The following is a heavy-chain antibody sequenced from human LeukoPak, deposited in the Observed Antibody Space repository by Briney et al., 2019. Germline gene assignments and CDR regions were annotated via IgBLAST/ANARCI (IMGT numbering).Heavy chain of an antibody. CDR2: INPNSGGT. J-gene: IGHJ4*02. Sequence: EASVKVSCKASGYTFTGYYMHWVRQAPGQGLEWMGWINPNSGGTNYAQKFQGRVTMTRDTSISTAYMELSRLRSDDTAVYYCARGPPLIVVVPAATFDYWGQGTLVTVSS. CDR3: ARGPPLIVVVPAATFDY. V-gene: IGHV1-2*02. D-gene: IGHD2-2*01. CDR1: GYTFTGYY.